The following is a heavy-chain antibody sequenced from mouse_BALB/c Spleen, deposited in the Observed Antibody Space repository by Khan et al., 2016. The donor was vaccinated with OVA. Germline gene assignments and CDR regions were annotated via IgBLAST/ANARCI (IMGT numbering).Heavy chain of an antibody. Sequence: EVKLVESGGDLVKPGGSLKLSCAASGFTFSTYGMSWVRQTPDKRLEWVATISTGGSYTYYPDSVKGRFTISRANAKTTLYLQMSSLKSEDTAMFYCERLAYYYDSEGFAYWGQGTLVTVSA. J-gene: IGHJ3*01. CDR3: ERLAYYYDSEGFAY. V-gene: IGHV5-6*01. CDR1: GFTFSTYG. CDR2: ISTGGSYT. D-gene: IGHD1-1*01.